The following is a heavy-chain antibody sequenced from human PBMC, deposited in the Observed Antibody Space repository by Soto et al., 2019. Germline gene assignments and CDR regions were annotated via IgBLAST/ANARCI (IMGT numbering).Heavy chain of an antibody. CDR3: VGSGTDVWLSEEDYWFDP. CDR2: IYHSGST. D-gene: IGHD3-10*01. Sequence: SETLSLTCAVSGGSISSGGYPWSWIRQPPGKGLEWIGYIYHSGSTYYNPSLKSRVTISVDTSKNQFSLSLRSVTAADTAFYYCVGSGTDVWLSEEDYWFDPWGQGTLVTVSS. J-gene: IGHJ5*02. V-gene: IGHV4-30-2*02. CDR1: GGSISSGGYP.